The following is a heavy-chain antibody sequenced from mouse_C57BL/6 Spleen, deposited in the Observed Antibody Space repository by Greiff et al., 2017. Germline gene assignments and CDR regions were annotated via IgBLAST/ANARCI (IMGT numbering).Heavy chain of an antibody. V-gene: IGHV14-4*01. CDR1: GFNIKDDY. CDR2: IDPENGDT. J-gene: IGHJ2*01. D-gene: IGHD1-1*01. CDR3: TTWVIYYHY. Sequence: EVQLQQSGAELVRPGASVKLSCTASGFNIKDDYMHWVKQRPEQGLEWIGWIDPENGDTEYASKFQGKATITADTSSNTAYLQLSSLTSEDTAVYYCTTWVIYYHYWGQGTTLTVSS.